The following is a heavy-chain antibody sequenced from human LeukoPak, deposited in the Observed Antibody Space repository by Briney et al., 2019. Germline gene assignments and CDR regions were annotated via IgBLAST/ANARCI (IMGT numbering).Heavy chain of an antibody. D-gene: IGHD3-3*01. Sequence: QPGGSLRLSCTASGFTFSSYWMNWVRQAPGKGLEWVSTISGSRGSTYYADSVKGRFTISRDNSKNTLYLQMNSLRAEDTAVYYCAKAITIFGVVTLGTAEYFQHWGQGTLVTVSS. V-gene: IGHV3-23*01. J-gene: IGHJ1*01. CDR3: AKAITIFGVVTLGTAEYFQH. CDR2: ISGSRGST. CDR1: GFTFSSYW.